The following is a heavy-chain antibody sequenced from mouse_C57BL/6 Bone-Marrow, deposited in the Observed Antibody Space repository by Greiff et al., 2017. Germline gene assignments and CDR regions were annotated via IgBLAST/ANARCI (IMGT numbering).Heavy chain of an antibody. CDR2: IDPSDSYT. Sequence: VQLQQPGAELVMPGASVKLSCKASGYTFTSYWMNWVKQRPGQGLEWIGEIDPSDSYTNYNQKFKGKSTLTVDKASSTAYMQLSILTSEVSAVYYGSREITTVVAPYYYAKDYWCQGTSVTVSS. J-gene: IGHJ4*01. D-gene: IGHD1-1*01. CDR3: SREITTVVAPYYYAKDY. V-gene: IGHV1-69*01. CDR1: GYTFTSYW.